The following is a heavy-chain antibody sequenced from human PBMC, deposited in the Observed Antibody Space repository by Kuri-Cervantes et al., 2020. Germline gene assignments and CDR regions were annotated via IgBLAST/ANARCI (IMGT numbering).Heavy chain of an antibody. CDR3: ARGVAGAGTMRLVY. D-gene: IGHD6-19*01. Sequence: SVKVSCKASGGTFSSYAISWVRQAPGQGLEWMGGIIPIFGTANYAQKFQGRVTTTADESTSTAYMELSSLRSEDTAVYYCARGVAGAGTMRLVYWGQGTLVTVSS. J-gene: IGHJ4*02. V-gene: IGHV1-69*13. CDR2: IIPIFGTA. CDR1: GGTFSSYA.